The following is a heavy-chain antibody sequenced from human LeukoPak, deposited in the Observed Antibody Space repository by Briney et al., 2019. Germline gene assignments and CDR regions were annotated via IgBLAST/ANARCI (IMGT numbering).Heavy chain of an antibody. CDR2: IWYDGSNK. V-gene: IGHV3-33*01. CDR3: AREGYDSSGYYVDY. CDR1: GFTFSSYG. D-gene: IGHD3-22*01. Sequence: PGGSLRLSCAASGFTFSSYGMHWVRQAPGKGLEWVAVIWYDGSNKYYADSVKGRFTISRDNSKNTLYLQMNSLRAEDTAVYYCAREGYDSSGYYVDYWGQGTLVTVSS. J-gene: IGHJ4*02.